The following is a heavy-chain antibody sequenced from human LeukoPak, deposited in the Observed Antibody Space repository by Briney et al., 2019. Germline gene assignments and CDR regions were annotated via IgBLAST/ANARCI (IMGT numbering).Heavy chain of an antibody. Sequence: GGSLRLSCAASGFTFSSYAMHWVHQAPGKGLEWVAVISYDGSNKYYADSVKGRFTISRDNSKNTLYLQMNSLRAEDTSVYYCAREMGIAAAYYYYGMDVWGQGTTVTVSS. CDR2: ISYDGSNK. CDR3: AREMGIAAAYYYYGMDV. J-gene: IGHJ6*02. CDR1: GFTFSSYA. V-gene: IGHV3-30-3*01. D-gene: IGHD6-13*01.